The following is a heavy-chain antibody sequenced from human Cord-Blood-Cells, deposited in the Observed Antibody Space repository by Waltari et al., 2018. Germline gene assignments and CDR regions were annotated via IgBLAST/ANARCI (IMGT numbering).Heavy chain of an antibody. Sequence: QLQLQESASGLVKPSQTLSLTCAVSGGSISRGGYSWSWIRQPPGKGLEWIGYIYHSGSTYYNPSLKSRVTISVDRSKNQFSLKLSSVTAADTAVYYCARSPGEIVFDYWGQGTLVTVSS. J-gene: IGHJ4*02. D-gene: IGHD3-16*02. CDR2: IYHSGST. CDR3: ARSPGEIVFDY. V-gene: IGHV4-30-2*01. CDR1: GGSISRGGYS.